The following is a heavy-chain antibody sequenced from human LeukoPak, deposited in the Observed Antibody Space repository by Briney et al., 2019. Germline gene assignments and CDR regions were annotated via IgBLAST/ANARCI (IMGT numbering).Heavy chain of an antibody. CDR2: ISAGGDII. V-gene: IGHV3-23*01. D-gene: IGHD1-26*01. J-gene: IGHJ4*02. CDR3: ARDVALFSGSHSGFDY. Sequence: GGSLRLSCAASGFTFSSYAMSWVRQAPGKGLEWVSDISAGGDIINYAVSVMGRFTISRDNSENTMYLQMNSLRAEDTAVYYCARDVALFSGSHSGFDYWGQGTLVTVSS. CDR1: GFTFSSYA.